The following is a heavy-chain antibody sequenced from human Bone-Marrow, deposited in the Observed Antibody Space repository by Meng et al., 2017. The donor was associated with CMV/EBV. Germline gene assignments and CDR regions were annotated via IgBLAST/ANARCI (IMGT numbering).Heavy chain of an antibody. J-gene: IGHJ5*02. D-gene: IGHD3-16*02. CDR3: ARAEDYVWGSYRYDWFDP. CDR2: FDPEDGET. V-gene: IGHV1-24*01. Sequence: ASVKVSCKVSGYTLTELSMHWVRQAPGKGLEWMGGFDPEDGETIYAQKFQGRVTMTEDTSTDTAYMELSSLRSEDTAVYYCARAEDYVWGSYRYDWFDPWGQGTLVTVSS. CDR1: GYTLTELS.